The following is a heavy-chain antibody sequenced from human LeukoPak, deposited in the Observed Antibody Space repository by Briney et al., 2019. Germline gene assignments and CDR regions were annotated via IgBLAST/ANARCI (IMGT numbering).Heavy chain of an antibody. V-gene: IGHV3-74*01. Sequence: GGSLRLSCAASGFTFSSYWMHWVRQAPGKGLVWVSRINSDGSSTSYADSVKGRFTISRDNAKNTLYLQMNSLRAEDTAVYYYARGKKQQLDAEVRYWGQGALVTVSS. CDR1: GFTFSSYW. D-gene: IGHD6-13*01. J-gene: IGHJ4*02. CDR2: INSDGSST. CDR3: ARGKKQQLDAEVRY.